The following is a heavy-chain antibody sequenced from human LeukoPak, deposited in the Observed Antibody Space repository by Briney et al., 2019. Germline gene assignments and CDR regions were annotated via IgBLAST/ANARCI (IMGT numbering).Heavy chain of an antibody. CDR2: INPSGGST. V-gene: IGHV1-46*01. CDR1: GYTFTTYY. Sequence: ESSVKVFCKSSGYTFTTYYMHWVRQAPGQGLEWMGIINPSGGSTTYAQKFQGRVAITRDTTTTTVYTQASCLRPEDTAVYYCARDRHGSGTYNYYGMDVWGQGTTVTVSS. J-gene: IGHJ6*02. CDR3: ARDRHGSGTYNYYGMDV. D-gene: IGHD3-10*01.